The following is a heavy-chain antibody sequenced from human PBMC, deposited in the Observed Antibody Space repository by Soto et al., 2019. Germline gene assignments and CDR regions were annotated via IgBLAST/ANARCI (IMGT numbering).Heavy chain of an antibody. D-gene: IGHD3-3*01. V-gene: IGHV4-31*01. J-gene: IGHJ5*02. CDR2: IYYSGST. CDR3: ATWWSGSRQRFVP. CDR1: GGSISSGDYY. Sequence: QVQLQESGPGLVKPSQTLSLTCTVSGGSISSGDYYWSWIRQHPGKGLEWIGCIYYSGSTYYNPLLKYVVTRTPVTSKHQSSRGLSSVTAAHKPSDYCATWWSGSRQRFVPWGQGTVVSVSS.